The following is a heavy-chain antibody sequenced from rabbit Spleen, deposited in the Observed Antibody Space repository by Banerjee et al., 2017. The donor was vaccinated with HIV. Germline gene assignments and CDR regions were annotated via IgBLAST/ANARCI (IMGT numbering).Heavy chain of an antibody. CDR3: ARSGHVGGDYIWDL. CDR2: IYVGRGST. V-gene: IGHV1S45*01. Sequence: QEQLKETGGGLVQPGGSLTLSCTASGFDFSSYWMSWVRQAPGKGLEWIGCIYVGRGSTHYANWAKGRVTMYKTSSTTVTLQLTSLTAADTATYFCARSGHVGGDYIWDLWGPGTLVTVS. D-gene: IGHD1-1*01. CDR1: GFDFSSYW. J-gene: IGHJ4*01.